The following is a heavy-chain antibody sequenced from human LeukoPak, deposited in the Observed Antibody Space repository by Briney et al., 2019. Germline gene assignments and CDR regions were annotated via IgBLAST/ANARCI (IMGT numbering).Heavy chain of an antibody. CDR2: ILYDGTNT. CDR3: ARATVTRGFDP. CDR1: GFAFSSFG. J-gene: IGHJ5*02. Sequence: PGGALRLSCAASGFAFSSFGMHWVRQAPGKGLEWVAVILYDGTNTHYADSVKGRFTISRDNSKNTLYLQMNSLRAEDTAVYYCARATVTRGFDPWGQGTLVTV. D-gene: IGHD4-17*01. V-gene: IGHV3-33*01.